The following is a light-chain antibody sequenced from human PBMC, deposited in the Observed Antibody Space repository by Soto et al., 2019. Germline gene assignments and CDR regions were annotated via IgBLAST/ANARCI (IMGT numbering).Light chain of an antibody. CDR1: QSVSSS. V-gene: IGKV3-15*01. CDR3: QQYNNWPPIT. CDR2: GAS. Sequence: EIVLTQSKATLSFSPGERATLSCRAIQSVSSSYIAWYQQRPGQTPSLLIYGASTRATGIPARFSGSGSGTEFTLTISSLQSEDFAVYYRQQYNNWPPITFGQGTRLEIK. J-gene: IGKJ5*01.